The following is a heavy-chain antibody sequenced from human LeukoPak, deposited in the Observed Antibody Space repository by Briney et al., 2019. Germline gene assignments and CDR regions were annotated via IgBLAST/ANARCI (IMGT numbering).Heavy chain of an antibody. CDR3: AREETSGPQRC. CDR2: ISAYNGNT. CDR1: GYTFTSYG. D-gene: IGHD6-19*01. Sequence: GASVKVSCKASGYTFTSYGISCVRQAPGQGLEWMGWISAYNGNTNYAQKLQGRVTMTTDTSTSTVYMELRSLRSDDTAVYYCAREETSGPQRCWGQGTLVTVSS. V-gene: IGHV1-18*01. J-gene: IGHJ4*02.